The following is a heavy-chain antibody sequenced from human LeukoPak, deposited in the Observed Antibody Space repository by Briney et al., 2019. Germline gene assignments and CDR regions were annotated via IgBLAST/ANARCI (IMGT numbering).Heavy chain of an antibody. CDR1: GFTFSSYG. CDR2: ISGSGGST. Sequence: GGSLRLSCAASGFTFSSYGMSWVRQAPGQGLEWVSAISGSGGSTYYADSVKGRFTISRDNSKNTLYLQMNSLRAEDTAVYYCAKDLSITIFGVVTPWGQGTLVTVSS. J-gene: IGHJ5*02. CDR3: AKDLSITIFGVVTP. D-gene: IGHD3-3*01. V-gene: IGHV3-23*01.